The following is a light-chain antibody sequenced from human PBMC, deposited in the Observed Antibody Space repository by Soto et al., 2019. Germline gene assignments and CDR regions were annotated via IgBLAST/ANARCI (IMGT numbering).Light chain of an antibody. CDR3: QQYNSYSYT. Sequence: DIQMTQSPSTLSASVGDRVTITCRASQSISSWLAWYQQKPGKAPKLLIYQASTLDTGVPSRFSGSGSGTEFTLTISSLQADDLATYYCQQYNSYSYTFGQGTKLEIK. J-gene: IGKJ2*01. CDR2: QAS. V-gene: IGKV1-5*03. CDR1: QSISSW.